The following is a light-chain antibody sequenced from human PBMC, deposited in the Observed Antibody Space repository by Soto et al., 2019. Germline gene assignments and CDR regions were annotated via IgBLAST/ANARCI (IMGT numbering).Light chain of an antibody. CDR3: QQYNKWHPYT. J-gene: IGKJ2*01. CDR1: QSVSSN. CDR2: GAS. V-gene: IGKV3-15*01. Sequence: EIVMTQPPATLSVSPGERATLSCRASQSVSSNLAWYQQKPGQAPRLLIYGASTRATGIPARFSGSGSGTEFTLNISSLQSEDFAVYYCQQYNKWHPYTFGQGTKLEIK.